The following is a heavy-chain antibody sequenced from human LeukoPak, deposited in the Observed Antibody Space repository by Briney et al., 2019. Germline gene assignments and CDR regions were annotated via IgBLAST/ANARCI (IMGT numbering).Heavy chain of an antibody. CDR2: IWYDGSTK. J-gene: IGHJ5*02. D-gene: IGHD3-16*01. CDR1: GFTFRNHG. V-gene: IGHV3-33*01. Sequence: GRSLRLSCAASGFTFRNHGMHWVCQAPGKGLQWVAVIWYDGSTKYYADSVKGRFTISRDNAKNMLYLEMNSLRVEDTALYYCARCFDEKVLDPWGQGTQVTVSS. CDR3: ARCFDEKVLDP.